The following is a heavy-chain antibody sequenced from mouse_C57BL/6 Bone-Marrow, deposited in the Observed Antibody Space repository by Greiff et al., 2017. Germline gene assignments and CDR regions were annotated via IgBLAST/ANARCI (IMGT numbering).Heavy chain of an antibody. Sequence: QVQLQQPGAELVRPGTSVKLSCKASGYTFTSYWMHWVKQRPGQGLEWIGVIDPSDSYPNYNQKFKGKATLTVDTSSSTAYMQLSSLTSEDSAVYYCARVKLYYGSPAWFAYWGQGTLVTVSA. J-gene: IGHJ3*01. CDR2: IDPSDSYP. CDR1: GYTFTSYW. V-gene: IGHV1-59*01. CDR3: ARVKLYYGSPAWFAY. D-gene: IGHD1-1*01.